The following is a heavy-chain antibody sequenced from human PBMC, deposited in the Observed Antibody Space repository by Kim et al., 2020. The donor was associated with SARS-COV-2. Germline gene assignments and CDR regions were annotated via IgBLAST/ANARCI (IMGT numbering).Heavy chain of an antibody. CDR3: ARCDEWLNPIDY. D-gene: IGHD3-3*01. J-gene: IGHJ4*02. CDR1: GGSISSSSYY. CDR2: IYYSGST. V-gene: IGHV4-39*01. Sequence: SETLSLTCTVSGGSISSSSYYWGWIRQPPGKGLEWIGSIYYSGSTYYNPSLKSRVTISVDTSKNQFSLRLSSVTAADTAVYYCARCDEWLNPIDYWGQGTLVTVSS.